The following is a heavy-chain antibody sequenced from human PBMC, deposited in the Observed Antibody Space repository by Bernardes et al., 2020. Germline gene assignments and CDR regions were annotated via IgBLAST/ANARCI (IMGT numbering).Heavy chain of an antibody. CDR1: GYTFTSYW. J-gene: IGHJ3*01. Sequence: GESLQSSCKASGYTFTSYWIGWVRPMPAKGLEWMGIIYPGDSDTNYSPSFQGQVTISADKSISTVYLQWSSLKASDTAMYYCARPGSQVADGVFDVWGQGTMVSVSS. D-gene: IGHD4-17*01. V-gene: IGHV5-51*01. CDR3: ARPGSQVADGVFDV. CDR2: IYPGDSDT.